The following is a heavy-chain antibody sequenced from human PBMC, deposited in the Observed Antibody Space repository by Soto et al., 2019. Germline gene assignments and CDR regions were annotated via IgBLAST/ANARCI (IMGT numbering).Heavy chain of an antibody. Sequence: GGSLRLSCAGSGFSFSNHVMHWVRQAPGKGLEWVAVISDGGGNAYYAESVKGRFTVSRDNSKNTMYIEMSSVRGDDTAVYYCARDLTVFGVLNGDSPMDVWGQGTTVTVSS. D-gene: IGHD3-3*01. V-gene: IGHV3-30*03. CDR1: GFSFSNHV. CDR3: ARDLTVFGVLNGDSPMDV. J-gene: IGHJ6*02. CDR2: ISDGGGNA.